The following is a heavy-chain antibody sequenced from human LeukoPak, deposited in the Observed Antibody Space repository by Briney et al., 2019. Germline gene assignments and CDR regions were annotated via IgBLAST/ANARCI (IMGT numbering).Heavy chain of an antibody. CDR2: IYYSGST. CDR3: ARGPPDCSSTSCYAFDAFDI. D-gene: IGHD2-2*01. Sequence: SETLSLTCTVSGGSISSSSYYWGWIRQPPGKGLEWIGSIYYSGSTYYNPSLKSRVTISVDTSKNQFSLKLSSVTAADTAVYYCARGPPDCSSTSCYAFDAFDIWGQGTMVTVSS. V-gene: IGHV4-39*07. J-gene: IGHJ3*02. CDR1: GGSISSSSYY.